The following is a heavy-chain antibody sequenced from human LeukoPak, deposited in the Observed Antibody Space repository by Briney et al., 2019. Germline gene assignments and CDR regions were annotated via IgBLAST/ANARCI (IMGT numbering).Heavy chain of an antibody. Sequence: AGGSLRLSCAASGFTFSSYTMNWVRQAPGEGLEWVSSISSTSSYIYYADSVKGRFTISRDNAKNSLYLQMNSLRVEDTAVYYCARGRYYYSGTSAFDYWGQGTLVTVSS. CDR3: ARGRYYYSGTSAFDY. V-gene: IGHV3-21*01. J-gene: IGHJ4*02. CDR1: GFTFSSYT. CDR2: ISSTSSYI. D-gene: IGHD3-10*01.